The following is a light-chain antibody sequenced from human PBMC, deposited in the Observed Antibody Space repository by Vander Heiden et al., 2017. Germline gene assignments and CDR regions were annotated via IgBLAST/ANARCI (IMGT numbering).Light chain of an antibody. V-gene: IGKV4-1*01. CDR2: WAS. CDR1: QSVLSRSNNKNY. CDR3: QQYYSRFRR. Sequence: DIVMTHSPDSLAVSLGERATINCTSSQSVLSRSNNKNYLAWYQQKPGQPPKLLIYWASTRESGVPDRFSGSGSGTDFTLTISSLQAEDVAVYYCQQYYSRFRRFGQGTKVEFK. J-gene: IGKJ1*01.